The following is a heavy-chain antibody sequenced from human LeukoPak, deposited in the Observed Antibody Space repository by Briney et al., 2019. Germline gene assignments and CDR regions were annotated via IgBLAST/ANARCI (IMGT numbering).Heavy chain of an antibody. Sequence: PSQTLSLTCTVSGGSIISGSYYWSWIRQPAGEGLEWIGRIYTSGSTNYNPSLKSRVTISVDTSKNQFSLKLSSVTAADTAVYYCAVDSTGHQANFDYWGQGTLVTVSS. CDR3: AVDSTGHQANFDY. J-gene: IGHJ4*02. V-gene: IGHV4-61*02. CDR1: GGSIISGSYY. D-gene: IGHD3-22*01. CDR2: IYTSGST.